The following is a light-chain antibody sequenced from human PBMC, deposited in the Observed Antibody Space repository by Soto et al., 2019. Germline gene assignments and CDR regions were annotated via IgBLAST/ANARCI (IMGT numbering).Light chain of an antibody. V-gene: IGLV1-44*01. CDR3: ASWDDSLTLV. J-gene: IGLJ2*01. CDR1: NSNIGDKA. Sequence: QSVLTQPPSASGTPGQRVTISCSGSNSNIGDKAVTWYQQIPGTAPKVVIHSDDQRPSGVPDRFSGSKSGNSASLAISAVQSEDEAYYFCASWDDSLTLVFGGGTKLTVL. CDR2: SDD.